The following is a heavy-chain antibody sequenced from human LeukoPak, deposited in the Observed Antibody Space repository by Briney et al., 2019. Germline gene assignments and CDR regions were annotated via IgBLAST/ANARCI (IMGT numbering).Heavy chain of an antibody. CDR2: IRSKAYGGTT. CDR1: GFTFGDYA. CDR3: TKIYGDYYFDY. Sequence: GGSLRLSCTASGFTFGDYAISWFRQAPGKGLEWVGFIRSKAYGGTTEYAASVKGRFTISRDDSKSIAYLQMNSLKTEDTAVYYCTKIYGDYYFDYWGQGTLVTVSS. J-gene: IGHJ4*02. D-gene: IGHD4-17*01. V-gene: IGHV3-49*03.